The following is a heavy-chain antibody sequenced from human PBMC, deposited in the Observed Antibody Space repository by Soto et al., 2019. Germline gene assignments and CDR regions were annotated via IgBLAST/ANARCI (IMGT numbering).Heavy chain of an antibody. CDR3: ATVDRSVALVGWFDP. V-gene: IGHV1-69*01. J-gene: IGHJ5*02. CDR1: GGTFSSYV. D-gene: IGHD2-15*01. CDR2: IIPVSGTA. Sequence: QVNLVQSGAEVKKPGSSVKVSCKLSGGTFSSYVIIWVRQAPGQGLEWMGGIIPVSGTANYAQKFQGRVTISADAATNTAYMELSRLRFDDTAVYYCATVDRSVALVGWFDPWGQGTLVSVSS.